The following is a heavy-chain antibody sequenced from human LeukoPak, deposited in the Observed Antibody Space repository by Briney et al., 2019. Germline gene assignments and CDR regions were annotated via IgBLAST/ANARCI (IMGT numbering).Heavy chain of an antibody. Sequence: SETLSLTCAVYGGSFSGYYWSWIRQPPGKGLEWIGEINHSGSTNYNPSLKSRATISVDTSKNQFSLKLSSVTAADTAVYYCARGYSLLWFGELIGAFDIWGQGTMVTVSS. D-gene: IGHD3-10*01. CDR3: ARGYSLLWFGELIGAFDI. V-gene: IGHV4-34*01. J-gene: IGHJ3*02. CDR2: INHSGST. CDR1: GGSFSGYY.